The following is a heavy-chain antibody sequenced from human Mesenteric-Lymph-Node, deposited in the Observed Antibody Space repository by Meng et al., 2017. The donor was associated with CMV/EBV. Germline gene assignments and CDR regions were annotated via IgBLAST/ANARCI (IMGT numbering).Heavy chain of an antibody. J-gene: IGHJ6*02. V-gene: IGHV3-48*03. D-gene: IGHD3-22*01. CDR2: ISTSGSNM. CDR1: GFTFTTYE. Sequence: GESLKISCAASGFTFTTYEMNWVRQAPGKGLEWVSFISTSGSNMYYADSVKGRFTISRDNANNSLYLQMSSLRAEDTAVYYCARMYYYDSSRGMDVWGQGTTVTVSS. CDR3: ARMYYYDSSRGMDV.